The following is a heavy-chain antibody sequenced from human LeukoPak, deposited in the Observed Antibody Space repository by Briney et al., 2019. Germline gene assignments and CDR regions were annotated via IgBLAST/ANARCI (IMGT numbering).Heavy chain of an antibody. D-gene: IGHD6-13*01. CDR3: ARDGTAAGLYFDL. CDR1: GFTFTDYW. V-gene: IGHV3-7*01. J-gene: IGHJ4*01. CDR2: IRQDGSEK. Sequence: GGSPRLSCADSGFTFTDYWMNWVRQAPGKRLEWVASIRQDGSEKTYVDSVKGRFTISRDNTKNSLSLQVNSLRVEDTAVYYCARDGTAAGLYFDLWGQGTLVTVSS.